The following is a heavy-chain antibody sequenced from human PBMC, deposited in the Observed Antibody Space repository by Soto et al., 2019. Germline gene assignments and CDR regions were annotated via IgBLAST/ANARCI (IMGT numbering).Heavy chain of an antibody. CDR2: IYYSGST. J-gene: IGHJ4*02. CDR3: MLGSGWKDFDY. D-gene: IGHD3-22*01. V-gene: IGHV4-39*01. Sequence: TSETLSLTCTVSGGSISGSSYYWGWIRQPPGKGLEWIGNIYYSGSTYYNPSPKSRVTIFVDTSKNQFSLKLSSVTAADTAVYYCMLGSGWKDFDYWGQGTLVTSPQ. CDR1: GGSISGSSYY.